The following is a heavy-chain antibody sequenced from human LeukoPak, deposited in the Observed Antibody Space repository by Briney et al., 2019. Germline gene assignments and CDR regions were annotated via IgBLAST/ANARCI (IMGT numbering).Heavy chain of an antibody. D-gene: IGHD3-10*01. V-gene: IGHV3-13*01. J-gene: IGHJ6*02. CDR3: ARELGEVRGVIEYYYYGMDV. CDR2: IGIRGDT. Sequence: QPGGSLRLSCAASGFTFIDYDMHWVRQVIGKGLEWVSAIGIRGDTHYSGSVKGRFTISRENAESSLYLQMNSLRAEDTAVYYCARELGEVRGVIEYYYYGMDVWGQGTTVTVSS. CDR1: GFTFIDYD.